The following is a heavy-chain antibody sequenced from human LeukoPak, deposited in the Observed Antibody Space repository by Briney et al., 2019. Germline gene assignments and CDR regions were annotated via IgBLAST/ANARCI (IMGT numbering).Heavy chain of an antibody. D-gene: IGHD6-13*01. CDR3: ARGGVHSSSWYDYFDY. CDR2: IYTSGST. V-gene: IGHV4-61*02. Sequence: PSETLSLTCTVSGGSISSGSYYWSWIRQPAGKGLEWIGRIYTSGSTNYNPSLKSRVTISVDTSKNQFSLKLSSVTAADTAVYYCARGGVHSSSWYDYFDYWGQGTLVTVSS. CDR1: GGSISSGSYY. J-gene: IGHJ4*02.